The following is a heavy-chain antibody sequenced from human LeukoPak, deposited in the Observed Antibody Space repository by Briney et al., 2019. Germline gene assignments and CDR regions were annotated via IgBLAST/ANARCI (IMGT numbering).Heavy chain of an antibody. CDR3: ARPNSDIVVVPAAMDYYYYYMDV. Sequence: ASVKVSCKASGYTFTSYGISWVRQAPGQGLEWMGWISAYNGNTNYAQKLQGRVTMTTDTSTSTAYMELRSLRSDNTAVYYCARPNSDIVVVPAAMDYYYYYMDVWGKGTTVTVSS. CDR1: GYTFTSYG. D-gene: IGHD2-2*01. V-gene: IGHV1-18*01. J-gene: IGHJ6*03. CDR2: ISAYNGNT.